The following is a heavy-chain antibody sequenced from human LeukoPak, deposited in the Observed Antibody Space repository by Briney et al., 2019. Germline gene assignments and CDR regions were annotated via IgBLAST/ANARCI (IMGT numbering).Heavy chain of an antibody. CDR1: GGTFSSYA. Sequence: GASVKVSCKXSGGTFSSYAISWVRQAPGQGLERMGGIIPIFGTADYSQKFQGRVTITADESTSTAYMELSSLRSEDTAVYYCASGTAAPGGRWFDPWGQGTLVTVSS. CDR2: IIPIFGTA. D-gene: IGHD2-2*01. J-gene: IGHJ5*02. V-gene: IGHV1-69*13. CDR3: ASGTAAPGGRWFDP.